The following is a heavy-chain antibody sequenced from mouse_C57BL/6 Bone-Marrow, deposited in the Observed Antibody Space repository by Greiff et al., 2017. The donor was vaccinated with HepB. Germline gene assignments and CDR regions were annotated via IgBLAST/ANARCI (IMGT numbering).Heavy chain of an antibody. CDR1: GYAFTNYL. D-gene: IGHD2-3*01. Sequence: QVQLKESGAELVRPGTSVKVSCKASGYAFTNYLIEWVNQRPGQGLEWIGVINPGSGGTNYNEKFKGKATLTADKSSSTAYMQLSSLTSEDSAVYFCARGRNGYYPYYFDYWGQGTTLTVSS. J-gene: IGHJ2*01. CDR3: ARGRNGYYPYYFDY. CDR2: INPGSGGT. V-gene: IGHV1-54*01.